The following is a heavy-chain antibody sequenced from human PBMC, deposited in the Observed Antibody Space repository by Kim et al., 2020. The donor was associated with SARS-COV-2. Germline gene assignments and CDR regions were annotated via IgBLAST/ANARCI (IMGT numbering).Heavy chain of an antibody. CDR3: ATRSTGSGWYSV. J-gene: IGHJ4*02. D-gene: IGHD6-19*01. Sequence: YYVDSVKGRFTISRDNAKNSLYLQMNSLRAEDTAVYYCATRSTGSGWYSVWGQGTLVTVSS. V-gene: IGHV3-7*01.